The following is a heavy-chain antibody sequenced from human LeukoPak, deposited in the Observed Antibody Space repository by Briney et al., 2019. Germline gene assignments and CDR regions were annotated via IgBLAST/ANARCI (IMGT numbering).Heavy chain of an antibody. CDR3: AKGSSSSQYYYYYYYMDV. V-gene: IGHV3-48*01. CDR2: ISSSSSTI. J-gene: IGHJ6*03. D-gene: IGHD6-6*01. Sequence: GGSLRLSCAASGFTFSSYSMNWVRQAPGKGLEWVSYISSSSSTIYYADSVKGRFTISRDNAKNSLYLQMNSLRAEDTAVYYCAKGSSSSQYYYYYYYMDVWGKGTTVTVSS. CDR1: GFTFSSYS.